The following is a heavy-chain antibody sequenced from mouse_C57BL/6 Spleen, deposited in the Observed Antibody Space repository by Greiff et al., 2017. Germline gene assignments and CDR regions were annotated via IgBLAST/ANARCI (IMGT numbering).Heavy chain of an antibody. CDR3: ARDQGNYDWYFDV. CDR2: INYDGSST. V-gene: IGHV5-16*01. D-gene: IGHD2-1*01. CDR1: GFTFSDYY. Sequence: EVMLVESEGGLVQPGSSMKLSCTASGFTFSDYYMAWVRQVPEKGLEWVANINYDGSSTYYLDSLKSRFIISRDNAKNILYLQMSSLKSEDTATYYCARDQGNYDWYFDVWGTGTTVTVSS. J-gene: IGHJ1*03.